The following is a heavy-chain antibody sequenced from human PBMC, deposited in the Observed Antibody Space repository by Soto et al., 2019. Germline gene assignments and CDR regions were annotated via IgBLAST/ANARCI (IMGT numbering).Heavy chain of an antibody. D-gene: IGHD5-12*01. CDR3: ARSGYSGYEFDP. CDR1: GGSFSGYY. J-gene: IGHJ5*02. V-gene: IGHV4-34*01. CDR2: INHSGST. Sequence: QVQLQQWGAGLLKPSETLSLTCAVYGGSFSGYYWSWIRQPPGKGLEWIGEINHSGSTNYNPSLKSRVTISVDTSKNQFSLKLSSVTAADTAVYYCARSGYSGYEFDPWGQGTLVTVSS.